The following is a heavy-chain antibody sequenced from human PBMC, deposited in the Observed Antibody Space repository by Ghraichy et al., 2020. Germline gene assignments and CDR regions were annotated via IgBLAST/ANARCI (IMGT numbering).Heavy chain of an antibody. J-gene: IGHJ1*01. CDR1: GFTFSSYA. CDR2: ISGSGGNT. Sequence: GGSLRLTCAASGFTFSSYAMSWVRQAPGKGLEWVSAISGSGGNTYYADSVKGRFTFSRDNSKNTLYLQMNSLRAEDTAVYYCAKDVGRVGGSCFQHWGQGTLVTFSS. D-gene: IGHD2-15*01. CDR3: AKDVGRVGGSCFQH. V-gene: IGHV3-23*01.